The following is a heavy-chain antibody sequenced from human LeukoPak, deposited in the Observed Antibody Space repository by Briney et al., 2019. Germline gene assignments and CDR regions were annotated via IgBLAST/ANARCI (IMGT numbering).Heavy chain of an antibody. CDR2: LASDENNR. CDR1: GLTISDSW. Sequence: GGSLRLSCAASGLTISDSWIHWVRQVPGKGLMWVSRLASDENNRIYADSVKGRFTISRDNPKNTLFLQMNSLRVEDTGFYYCARDAGWGRLDSWGQGALVTVSS. D-gene: IGHD3-16*01. CDR3: ARDAGWGRLDS. J-gene: IGHJ4*02. V-gene: IGHV3-74*01.